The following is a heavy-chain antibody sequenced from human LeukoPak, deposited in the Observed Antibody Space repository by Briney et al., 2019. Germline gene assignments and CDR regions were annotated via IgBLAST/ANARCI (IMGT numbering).Heavy chain of an antibody. CDR3: ARQVSYDSSGYYSYFDY. CDR2: INHSGST. CDR1: GGSFSGYY. D-gene: IGHD3-22*01. J-gene: IGHJ4*02. Sequence: PSETLSLTCAVYGGSFSGYYWSWIRQPPGKGLEWIGEINHSGSTNYNPSLKSRVTISVDTSENQFSLKLSSVTATDTAVYYCARQVSYDSSGYYSYFDYWGQGTLVTVS. V-gene: IGHV4-34*01.